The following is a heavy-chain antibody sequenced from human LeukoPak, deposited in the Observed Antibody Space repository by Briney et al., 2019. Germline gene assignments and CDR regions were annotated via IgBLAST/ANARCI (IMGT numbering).Heavy chain of an antibody. D-gene: IGHD5-18*01. J-gene: IGHJ4*02. V-gene: IGHV4-34*01. CDR3: ARGFTRRYSYGP. CDR2: INHSGST. Sequence: SETLSLTCAVYGGSLSGYYWSWIRQPPGKGLEWTGGINHSGSTNYHPSLKRQVTISIDTPNKQFSLQVTYVIAPDTAVYYCARGFTRRYSYGPWGQGTLVTVSS. CDR1: GGSLSGYY.